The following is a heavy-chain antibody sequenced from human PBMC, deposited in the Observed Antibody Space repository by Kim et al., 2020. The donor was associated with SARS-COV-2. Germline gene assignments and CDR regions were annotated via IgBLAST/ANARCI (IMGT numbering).Heavy chain of an antibody. Sequence: ASVKVSCKASGLTFTSYGFIWVRQAPGRGLEWMGWISAYNGNTNYAQNLQGRVTMTTDTSTNTAYMELRSLRSDDSAVYFCARARTVGTYGLSPGVYWGQ. D-gene: IGHD1-26*01. CDR2: ISAYNGNT. J-gene: IGHJ4*02. CDR1: GLTFTSYG. V-gene: IGHV1-18*01. CDR3: ARARTVGTYGLSPGVY.